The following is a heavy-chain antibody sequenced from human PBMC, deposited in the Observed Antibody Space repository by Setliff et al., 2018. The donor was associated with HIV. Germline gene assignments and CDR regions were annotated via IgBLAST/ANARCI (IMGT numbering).Heavy chain of an antibody. J-gene: IGHJ6*03. V-gene: IGHV4-4*07. CDR1: GASIDKNY. D-gene: IGHD2-8*01. CDR2: VYMSGKT. Sequence: KASETLSLTCTVSGASIDKNYWSWVRRPPGKGLEWIGRVYMSGKTNYSPSLKSRVTMSADTSKNQVSLKLTSVTAADTAVYYCAKDAGVTGGLYRYYIDAWGNGTTVTVSS. CDR3: AKDAGVTGGLYRYYIDA.